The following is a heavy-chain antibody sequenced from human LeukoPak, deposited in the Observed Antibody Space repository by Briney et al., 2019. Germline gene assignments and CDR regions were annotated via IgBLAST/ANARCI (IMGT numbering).Heavy chain of an antibody. CDR1: GFTFSTYW. CDR2: INWNGGST. Sequence: GGSLRLSCAASGFTFSTYWMSWVRQAPGKGLEWVSGINWNGGSTGYADSVKGRFTISRDNAKNSLYLQMNILRAEDTAFYYCARGYSSSHDYWGQGTLVTVSS. D-gene: IGHD5-18*01. CDR3: ARGYSSSHDY. J-gene: IGHJ4*02. V-gene: IGHV3-20*04.